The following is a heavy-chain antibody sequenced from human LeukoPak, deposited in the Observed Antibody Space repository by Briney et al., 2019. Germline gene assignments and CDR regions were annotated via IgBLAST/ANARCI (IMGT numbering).Heavy chain of an antibody. D-gene: IGHD2-15*01. CDR3: ARDGCSSTGTRSGGSCFDLY. Sequence: ASVEVSCKASGGTFSSYAISWVRHAPGQGLEWMGRIIPIFGTANYAQKFQGRVTITTDESTSTAYMELSSLRSEDTAVYYCARDGCSSTGTRSGGSCFDLYWGQGTLVTVSS. V-gene: IGHV1-69*05. CDR2: IIPIFGTA. CDR1: GGTFSSYA. J-gene: IGHJ4*02.